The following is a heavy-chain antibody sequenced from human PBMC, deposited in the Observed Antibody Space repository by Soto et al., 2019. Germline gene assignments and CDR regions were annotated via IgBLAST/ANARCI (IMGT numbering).Heavy chain of an antibody. CDR3: ARAYCTNGVCYTGAFDY. V-gene: IGHV1-69*02. CDR1: GGTFSSYT. CDR2: IIPILGIA. D-gene: IGHD2-8*01. Sequence: GASVKVSCKASGGTFSSYTISWVRQAPGQGLEWMGRIIPILGIANYAQKFQGRVTITADKSTSTAYMELSSLRSEDTAVYYCARAYCTNGVCYTGAFDYWGQGTLVTVPQ. J-gene: IGHJ4*02.